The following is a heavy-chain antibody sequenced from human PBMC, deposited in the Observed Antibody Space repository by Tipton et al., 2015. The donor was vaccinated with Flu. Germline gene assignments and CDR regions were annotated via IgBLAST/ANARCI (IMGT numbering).Heavy chain of an antibody. J-gene: IGHJ4*02. Sequence: LRLSCTVSGGSISSGSYYWSWIRQPAGKGLEWIGRIYTSGSTYYNPSLKSRVTISVDTSKNQFSLKLSSVTAADTAVYYCARVRSYYDSSGYYYAFDYWGQGTLVTVSS. CDR1: GGSISSGSYY. CDR3: ARVRSYYDSSGYYYAFDY. V-gene: IGHV4-61*02. D-gene: IGHD3-22*01. CDR2: IYTSGST.